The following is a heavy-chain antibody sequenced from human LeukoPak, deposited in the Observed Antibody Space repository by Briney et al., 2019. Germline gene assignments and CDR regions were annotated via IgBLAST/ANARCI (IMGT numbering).Heavy chain of an antibody. CDR3: ARDNYDSSGYYFD. D-gene: IGHD3-22*01. J-gene: IGHJ4*02. CDR2: ISSSGSTI. CDR1: GFTFSSYE. Sequence: GGSLRLSCAASGFTFSSYEMNWVRQAPGKGLEWVSYISSSGSTIYYADSVKGRFTISRDNAQNSLYLQMNSLRAEDTAVYYCARDNYDSSGYYFDWGQGTLVTVSS. V-gene: IGHV3-48*03.